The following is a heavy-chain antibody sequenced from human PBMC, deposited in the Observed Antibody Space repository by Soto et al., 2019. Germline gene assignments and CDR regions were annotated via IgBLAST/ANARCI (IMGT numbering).Heavy chain of an antibody. D-gene: IGHD4-17*01. V-gene: IGHV3-74*01. CDR3: ARAPGFYGDPYYYYGMDV. J-gene: IGHJ6*02. CDR2: INSDGSST. CDR1: GFTFSSYW. Sequence: GGSLRLSCAASGFTFSSYWMHWVRQAPGKGLVWVSRINSDGSSTSYADSVKGRFTISRDNAKNTLYLQMNSLRAEDTAVYYCARAPGFYGDPYYYYGMDVWGQGTTVTVSS.